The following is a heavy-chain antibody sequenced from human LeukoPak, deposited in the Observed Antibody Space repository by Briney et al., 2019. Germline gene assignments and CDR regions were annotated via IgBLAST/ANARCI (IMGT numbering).Heavy chain of an antibody. D-gene: IGHD6-19*01. CDR2: INPNSGGT. CDR1: GYTFTGYY. Sequence: ASVKVSCKASGYTFTGYYMHWVRQATGQGLEWMGWINPNSGGTNYAQKFQGRVTMTRDTSISTAYMELSRLRSDDTAVYYCARVRRIAVAGHDAFDIWGQGTMVTVSS. CDR3: ARVRRIAVAGHDAFDI. V-gene: IGHV1-2*02. J-gene: IGHJ3*02.